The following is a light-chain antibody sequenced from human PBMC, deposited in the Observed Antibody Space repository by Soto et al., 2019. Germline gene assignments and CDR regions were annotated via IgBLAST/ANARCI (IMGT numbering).Light chain of an antibody. CDR2: DAS. V-gene: IGKV3-15*01. J-gene: IGKJ5*01. Sequence: EIVMTQSPATLSVSPGARTTLFCRASQSISSYLAWYQQKPGQAPRLLMHDASNRATGIPDRFSGSGSGTEFTLTISILQSEGFEVYVCQPYHYWPITFGQGTRLE. CDR1: QSISSY. CDR3: QPYHYWPIT.